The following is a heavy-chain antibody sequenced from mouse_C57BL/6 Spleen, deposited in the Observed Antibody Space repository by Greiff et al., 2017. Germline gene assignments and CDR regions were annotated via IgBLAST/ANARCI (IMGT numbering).Heavy chain of an antibody. D-gene: IGHD2-2*01. CDR1: GFTFSSYT. J-gene: IGHJ2*01. CDR2: ISGGGGNT. Sequence: EVMLVESGGGLVKPGGSLKLSCAASGFTFSSYTMSWVRQTPETRLEWVATISGGGGNTDYPDSVKGRFTISRDNAKNTRYLQMSRLRSEDTSLYYCSRHGGVTYYVDDWGQGTTLTVSS. CDR3: SRHGGVTYYVDD. V-gene: IGHV5-9*01.